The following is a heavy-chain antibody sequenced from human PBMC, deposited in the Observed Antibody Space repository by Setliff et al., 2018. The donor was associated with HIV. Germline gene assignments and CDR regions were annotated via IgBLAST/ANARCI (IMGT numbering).Heavy chain of an antibody. D-gene: IGHD1-7*01. CDR3: TRDYAYDWNSVMDV. V-gene: IGHV3-21*01. CDR1: GFTFSSYS. CDR2: ISSSSTSI. Sequence: GGSLRLSCAASGFTFSSYSMNWVRQAPGRGLEWVSEISSSSTSIYYADSVKGRFTISRDNAKNSLYLQMSSLRDEDTAMYYCTRDYAYDWNSVMDVWGKGTTVTVSS. J-gene: IGHJ6*03.